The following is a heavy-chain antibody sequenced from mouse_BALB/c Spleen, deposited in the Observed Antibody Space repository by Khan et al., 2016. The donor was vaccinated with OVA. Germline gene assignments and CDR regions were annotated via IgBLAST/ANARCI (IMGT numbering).Heavy chain of an antibody. D-gene: IGHD1-1*01. Sequence: DLVKPGASVKLSCRASGYTFTSYWINWIKQRPGQGLEGIGRIAPGSGSTSYNEMFKGKAILTVETSSSPAYIRFSSRSSADSAVCFCSRSHYYGSGLHAMDYWGQGTSVTVSS. CDR2: IAPGSGST. CDR1: GYTFTSYW. V-gene: IGHV1S41*01. CDR3: SRSHYYGSGLHAMDY. J-gene: IGHJ4*01.